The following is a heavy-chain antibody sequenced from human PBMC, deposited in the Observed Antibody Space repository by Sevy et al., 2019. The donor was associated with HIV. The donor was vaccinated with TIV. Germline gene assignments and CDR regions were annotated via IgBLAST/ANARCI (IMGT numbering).Heavy chain of an antibody. V-gene: IGHV3-30*18. D-gene: IGHD6-19*01. CDR3: AKGGQWLVRDWFDP. CDR1: GFTFSSYG. J-gene: IGHJ5*02. CDR2: ISYDGSNK. Sequence: GESLKISCAASGFTFSSYGMHWVRQAPGKGLDWVTVISYDGSNKYYADSVRGRFTISRDNSKNTLYLQMNSLRVEDTAVYYCAKGGQWLVRDWFDPWGQGTLVTVSS.